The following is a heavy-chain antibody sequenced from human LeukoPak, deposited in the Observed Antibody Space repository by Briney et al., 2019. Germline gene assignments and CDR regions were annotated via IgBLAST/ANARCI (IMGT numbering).Heavy chain of an antibody. Sequence: ASVKVSCKASGYTFTGYYMHWVRQAPGQGLEWMGWINPKSGGTNYAQKFQGRVTVTRDTSISAAYMELSRLRSDDTAVYYCASVSGSYFDAFDIWGQGTMVTVSS. D-gene: IGHD1-26*01. CDR2: INPKSGGT. CDR3: ASVSGSYFDAFDI. V-gene: IGHV1-2*02. J-gene: IGHJ3*02. CDR1: GYTFTGYY.